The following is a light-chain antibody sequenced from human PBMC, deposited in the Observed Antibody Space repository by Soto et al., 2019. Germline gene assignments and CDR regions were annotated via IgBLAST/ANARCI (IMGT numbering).Light chain of an antibody. V-gene: IGKV3D-20*02. CDR3: QQRSNWPPIT. J-gene: IGKJ5*01. Sequence: IVLTQSPGTLSLSPGETATLSCRASESLSPHSIAWYQQKPGQAPRLLIYGPSGRATGIPDRISGSGSGTDFTLTISGLEPEDFAVYYCQQRSNWPPITFGQGTRLEIK. CDR2: GPS. CDR1: ESLSPHS.